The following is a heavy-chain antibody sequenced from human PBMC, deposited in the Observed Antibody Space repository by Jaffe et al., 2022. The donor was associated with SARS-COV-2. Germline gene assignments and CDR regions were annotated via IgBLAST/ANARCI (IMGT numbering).Heavy chain of an antibody. V-gene: IGHV3-30*18. Sequence: QVQLVESGGGVVQPGRSLRLSCAASGFTFSSYGMHWVRQAPGKGLEWVAVISYDGSNKYYTDSVKGRFTISRDNSKNTLYLQMNSLRAEDTAVYYCAKGLRGAAAQSSMGYYGMDVWGQGTTVTVSS. J-gene: IGHJ6*02. CDR1: GFTFSSYG. CDR2: ISYDGSNK. CDR3: AKGLRGAAAQSSMGYYGMDV. D-gene: IGHD6-13*01.